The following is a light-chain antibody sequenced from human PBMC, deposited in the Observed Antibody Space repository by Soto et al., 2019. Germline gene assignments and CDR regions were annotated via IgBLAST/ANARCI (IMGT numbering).Light chain of an antibody. Sequence: QSALTQPPSVSGSPGRSVAISCTGTSSDVGSYNRVSWYQQPPGAAPKLMIYEVSNRPSGAPDRFSGSKSGNTASLTISGLQAEDEADYYCNSYTGSSTYVFGTGTKVTVL. CDR2: EVS. J-gene: IGLJ1*01. CDR1: SSDVGSYNR. CDR3: NSYTGSSTYV. V-gene: IGLV2-18*02.